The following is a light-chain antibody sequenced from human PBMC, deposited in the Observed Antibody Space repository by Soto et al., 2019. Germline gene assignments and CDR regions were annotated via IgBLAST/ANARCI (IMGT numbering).Light chain of an antibody. CDR1: QDVGIN. J-gene: IGKJ1*01. CDR2: GAS. Sequence: EILMTQSPATLSVSPGERATLSCRASQDVGINLAWYQQKSGQAPRLLISGASTRATGISARFSGSGSGTEFTLTISSLQSEDFGVYYCQQFNIWPRTFGHGTKVEIK. V-gene: IGKV3D-15*01. CDR3: QQFNIWPRT.